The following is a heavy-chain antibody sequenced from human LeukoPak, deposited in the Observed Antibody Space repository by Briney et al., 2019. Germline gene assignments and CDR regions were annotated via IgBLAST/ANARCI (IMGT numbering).Heavy chain of an antibody. CDR3: ARGEYSSSWYGHYYYYMDV. CDR2: INSDGSST. V-gene: IGHV3-74*01. J-gene: IGHJ6*03. CDR1: GFTFSSYW. Sequence: GGSLRLFCAASGFTFSSYWMHWVRQAPGKGLVWVSRINSDGSSTSYADSVKGRFTISRDNAKNTLYLQMNSLRAEDTAVYYCARGEYSSSWYGHYYYYMDVWGKGTTVTVSS. D-gene: IGHD6-13*01.